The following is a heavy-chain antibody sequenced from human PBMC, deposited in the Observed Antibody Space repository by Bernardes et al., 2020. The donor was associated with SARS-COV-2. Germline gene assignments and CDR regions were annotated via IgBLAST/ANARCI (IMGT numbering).Heavy chain of an antibody. Sequence: GGSLRLSCATSGFTFSTYAMSWVRQAPGKGLEWVSTVSDTGVRESDVATYHAKSVKGRFTISRDNSRSTLYLHMNSLRVEDTAVYYCVKMLWFGTYGMDVWGQGTTVTVSS. D-gene: IGHD3-10*01. V-gene: IGHV3-23*01. CDR2: VSDTGVRESDVAT. CDR1: GFTFSTYA. J-gene: IGHJ6*02. CDR3: VKMLWFGTYGMDV.